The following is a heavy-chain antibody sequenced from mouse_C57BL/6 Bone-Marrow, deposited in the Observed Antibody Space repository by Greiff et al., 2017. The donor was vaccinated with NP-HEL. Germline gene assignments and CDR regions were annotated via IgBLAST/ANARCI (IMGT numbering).Heavy chain of an antibody. D-gene: IGHD1-1*01. CDR2: IDPSDSYT. V-gene: IGHV1-69*01. Sequence: QVQLQQPGAELVMPGASVKLSCKASGYTFTSYWMHWVKQRPGQGLEWIGEIDPSDSYTNYNQQFKGKSTLTVDKSSSTAYMQLSSLTSEDSAVYYCARETTVVATPYFDVWGTGTTVTVAS. CDR3: ARETTVVATPYFDV. J-gene: IGHJ1*03. CDR1: GYTFTSYW.